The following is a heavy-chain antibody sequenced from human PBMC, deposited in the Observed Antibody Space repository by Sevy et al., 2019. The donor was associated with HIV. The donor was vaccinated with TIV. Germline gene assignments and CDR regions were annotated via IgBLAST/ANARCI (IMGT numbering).Heavy chain of an antibody. J-gene: IGHJ3*02. CDR1: GLSFSSYA. V-gene: IGHV3-30*04. Sequence: GGSLRLSCAASGLSFSSYAMHWVRQGPGKGLEWVAVISYDARNKAYADSVKGRFTISRDNSKNTLYRQMNSLRAEDTAVYYCARFPPERAFDIWGQGTMVTVSS. CDR3: ARFPPERAFDI. CDR2: ISYDARNK.